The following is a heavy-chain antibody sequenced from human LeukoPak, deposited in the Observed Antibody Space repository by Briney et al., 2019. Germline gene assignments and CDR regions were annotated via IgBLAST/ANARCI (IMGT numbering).Heavy chain of an antibody. CDR1: GYTFTSYY. CDR3: ASALIWFGEFANWFDP. D-gene: IGHD3-10*01. V-gene: IGHV1-46*01. CDR2: INPSGGST. J-gene: IGHJ5*02. Sequence: ASVKVSCKASGYTFTSYYMHWVRQAPGQGLEWMGIINPSGGSTSYAQKFQGRVTMTRDTSTSTVYMELSSLRSEDTAVYYCASALIWFGEFANWFDPWGQGTLVTVSP.